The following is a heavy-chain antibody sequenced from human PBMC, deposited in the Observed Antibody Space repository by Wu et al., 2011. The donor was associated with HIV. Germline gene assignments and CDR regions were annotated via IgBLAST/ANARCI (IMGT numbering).Heavy chain of an antibody. Sequence: QVQLVQSGAEVKKPGASVKVSCKASGYTLTDYYMHWVRQAPGHGLEWVGLINPYADSAKYAQKFQGRLTMTTDTSTNMAFMELARLTSDDTAVYYCARKWSVKNWLDPWGQGTLVTVSS. CDR1: GYTLTDYY. D-gene: IGHD3-3*01. V-gene: IGHV1-46*01. CDR2: INPYADSA. CDR3: ARKWSVKNWLDP. J-gene: IGHJ5*02.